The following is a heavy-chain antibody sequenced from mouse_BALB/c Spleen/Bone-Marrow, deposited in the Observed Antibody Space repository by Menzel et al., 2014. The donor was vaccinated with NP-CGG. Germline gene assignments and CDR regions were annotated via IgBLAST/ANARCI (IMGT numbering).Heavy chain of an antibody. Sequence: EVQLVESGPSLVKPSQTLSLTCSVTGDSITSGYWNWIRKFPGNKLEYMGYISYSGSTYYNPSLKSRICITRDTSKNQYYLQLNSVTTEDTATYYCARYYYGSSYWYFDVWGAGTTVTVSS. CDR2: ISYSGST. D-gene: IGHD1-1*01. J-gene: IGHJ1*01. V-gene: IGHV3-8*02. CDR3: ARYYYGSSYWYFDV. CDR1: GDSITSGY.